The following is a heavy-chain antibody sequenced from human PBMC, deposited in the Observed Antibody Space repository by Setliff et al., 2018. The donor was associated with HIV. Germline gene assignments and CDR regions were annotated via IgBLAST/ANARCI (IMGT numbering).Heavy chain of an antibody. CDR1: GDKSMTHW. J-gene: IGHJ3*01. V-gene: IGHV5-51*01. D-gene: IGHD3-10*01. Sequence: PGESLTISCKASGDKSMTHWIGWVRQMPGKGLEWMGIIFPGDSDTKYSPSFEGQVTISADKSINTAYLQWTSLRASDTAMYYCAKHMVRGAITGEAFDVWGQGTMVTVSS. CDR2: IFPGDSDT. CDR3: AKHMVRGAITGEAFDV.